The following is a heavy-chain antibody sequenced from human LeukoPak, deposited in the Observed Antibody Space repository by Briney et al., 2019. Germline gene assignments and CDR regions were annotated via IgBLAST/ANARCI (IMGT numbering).Heavy chain of an antibody. D-gene: IGHD1-26*01. Sequence: GGSLRLSCAASGFTFSSYSMNWVRQAPGKGLEWVSSISSISSYIYYADSVKGRFTVSRDNAKNSLYLQMDSLRAEDTAVCYCARDPSGTYYPRVSGALDIWGQGTMVTVSS. CDR3: ARDPSGTYYPRVSGALDI. CDR2: ISSISSYI. CDR1: GFTFSSYS. V-gene: IGHV3-21*01. J-gene: IGHJ3*02.